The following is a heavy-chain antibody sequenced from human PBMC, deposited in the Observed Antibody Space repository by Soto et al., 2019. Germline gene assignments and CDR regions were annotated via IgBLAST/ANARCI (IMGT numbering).Heavy chain of an antibody. Sequence: ASETLSLTCTVSGGSVSSGSYYWSWIRQPPGKGLERIGYIYYSWSTNYNPSLKSRVTISVDTSKNQFSLKLSSVTAADTAVYYCARDSRTVTTNWFDYWGQGTLVTVSS. CDR2: IYYSWST. CDR3: ARDSRTVTTNWFDY. V-gene: IGHV4-61*01. CDR1: GGSVSSGSYY. D-gene: IGHD4-17*01. J-gene: IGHJ5*01.